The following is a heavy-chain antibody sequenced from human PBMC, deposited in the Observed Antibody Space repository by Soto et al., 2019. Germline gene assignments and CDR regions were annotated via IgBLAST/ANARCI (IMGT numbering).Heavy chain of an antibody. Sequence: QVQLQESGPGLVKPSQTLSLTCTVSGGSISSGGYYWSWIRQYPGKGLEWIGYIYYSGSTYYNPSLKSRVTISVDTSKNQFSLKLSSVTAADTAVYFCATIVVPAAPFDYWGQGTLVTVSS. J-gene: IGHJ4*02. CDR3: ATIVVPAAPFDY. D-gene: IGHD2-2*01. V-gene: IGHV4-31*03. CDR1: GGSISSGGYY. CDR2: IYYSGST.